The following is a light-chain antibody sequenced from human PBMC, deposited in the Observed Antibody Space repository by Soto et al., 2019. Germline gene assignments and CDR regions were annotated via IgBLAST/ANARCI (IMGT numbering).Light chain of an antibody. J-gene: IGLJ1*01. CDR3: SSYTTSYSYV. Sequence: QSALTQPASVSGSPGQSITISCTGTSSDLGAYDYVSWYQQHPGEAPTLLIYEVTNRPSGVSNRFSASKSGNTASLTISGLQAEDEAEYFCSSYTTSYSYVFGPGTKVTVL. CDR1: SSDLGAYDY. V-gene: IGLV2-14*01. CDR2: EVT.